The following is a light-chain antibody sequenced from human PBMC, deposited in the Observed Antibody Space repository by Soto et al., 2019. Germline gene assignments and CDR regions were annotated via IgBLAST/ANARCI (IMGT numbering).Light chain of an antibody. CDR3: FSKISGFVYG. J-gene: IGLJ1*01. CDR1: NTDLGVYGY. CDR2: DVN. Sequence: QSALAQPASVSGSFGQSITISCSGPNTDLGVYGYVSWYQHQPGKAPKLLIYDVNNRPSGISDRFSGSKSGDTASLTISGLQDEEEADYFCFSKISGFVYGFGTGTKVTV. V-gene: IGLV2-14*01.